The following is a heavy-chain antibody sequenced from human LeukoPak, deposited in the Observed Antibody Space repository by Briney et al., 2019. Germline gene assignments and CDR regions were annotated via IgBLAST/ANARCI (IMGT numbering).Heavy chain of an antibody. D-gene: IGHD3-22*01. CDR1: GYTFTGYH. CDR2: MNPNSGNT. CDR3: ASPYYYDSSGIGGNNAFDI. J-gene: IGHJ3*02. V-gene: IGHV1-8*02. Sequence: ASVKVSCKASGYTFTGYHIHWVRQATGQGLEWMGWMNPNSGNTGYAQKFQGRVTMTRNTSISTAYMELSSLRSEDTAVYYCASPYYYDSSGIGGNNAFDIWGQGTMVTVSS.